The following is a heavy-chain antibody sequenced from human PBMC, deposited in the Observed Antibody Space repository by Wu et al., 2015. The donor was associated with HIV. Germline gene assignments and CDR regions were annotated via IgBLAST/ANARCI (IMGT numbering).Heavy chain of an antibody. CDR1: GGTFSSYA. CDR3: ASMSYYDSRDNNWFDP. D-gene: IGHD3-22*01. J-gene: IGHJ5*02. V-gene: IGHV1-69*18. Sequence: QVQLVQSGAEVKKPGSSVKVSCKASGGTFSSYAISWVRQAPGQGLEWMGRIIPIFGTANYAQKFQGRVTITADESTSTAYMELSSLRSEDTAVYYCASMSYYDSRDNNWFDPGAREPWSPSPQ. CDR2: IIPIFGTA.